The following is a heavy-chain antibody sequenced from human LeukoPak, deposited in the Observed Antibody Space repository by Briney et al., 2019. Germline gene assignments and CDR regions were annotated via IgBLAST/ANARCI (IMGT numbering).Heavy chain of an antibody. Sequence: ASVTVSYKPSGYTFTNYYMHWVRQAPGQGLEWMGIINPSGGSTGYAQKFQGRVTMTRDTSTSTVYMELSSLRSEDTAVYYCARSHLHMVAYPADYWGQGTLVTVSS. J-gene: IGHJ4*02. CDR2: INPSGGST. D-gene: IGHD2-15*01. CDR1: GYTFTNYY. V-gene: IGHV1-46*01. CDR3: ARSHLHMVAYPADY.